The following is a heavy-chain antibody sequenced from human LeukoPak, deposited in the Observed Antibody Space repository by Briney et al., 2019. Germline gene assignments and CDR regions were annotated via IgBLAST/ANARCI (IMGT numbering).Heavy chain of an antibody. CDR2: IRYDGSNK. J-gene: IGHJ4*02. D-gene: IGHD3-3*01. Sequence: GGSLRLSCAASGFTFSSYGMHWVRQAPGKGLEWVAFIRYDGSNKYYADSVKGRFTISRDNSKNTLYLQMNSLRAEDTAVYYCAKDHYDFWSGPYPHFDYWGQGTLVTVSS. CDR3: AKDHYDFWSGPYPHFDY. CDR1: GFTFSSYG. V-gene: IGHV3-30*02.